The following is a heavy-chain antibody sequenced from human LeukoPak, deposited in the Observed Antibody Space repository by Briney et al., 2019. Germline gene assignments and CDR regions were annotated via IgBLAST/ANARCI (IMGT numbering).Heavy chain of an antibody. CDR1: GFTFSNYW. Sequence: GGSLRLSCAASGFTFSNYWMHWVRQAPGKGLVWVSRINTDGSSTDYADSVKGRFTISRDNARNSLYLQMNSLRAEDTAVYYCARGVAMAGTATDYWGQGTLVTVSS. D-gene: IGHD6-19*01. CDR2: INTDGSST. V-gene: IGHV3-74*01. CDR3: ARGVAMAGTATDY. J-gene: IGHJ4*02.